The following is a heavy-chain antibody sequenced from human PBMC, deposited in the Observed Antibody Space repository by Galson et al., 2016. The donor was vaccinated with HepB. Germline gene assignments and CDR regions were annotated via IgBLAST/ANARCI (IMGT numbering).Heavy chain of an antibody. D-gene: IGHD3-9*01. V-gene: IGHV1-8*01. Sequence: SVKVSCKASGYTFTSYDINWVRQATGQGLEWMGWMNPNSGSTGYAQKFQGRVTMTRNTSISTAYMELSSLRSEDTAVYYCARGGKRYCDWGNYYFGMYVWGQGTTVTVAS. CDR2: MNPNSGST. J-gene: IGHJ6*02. CDR1: GYTFTSYD. CDR3: ARGGKRYCDWGNYYFGMYV.